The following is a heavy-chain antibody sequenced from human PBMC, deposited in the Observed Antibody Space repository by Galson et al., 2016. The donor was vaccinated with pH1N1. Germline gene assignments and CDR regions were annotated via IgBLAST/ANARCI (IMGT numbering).Heavy chain of an antibody. CDR1: GFTFGDFA. V-gene: IGHV3-23*01. J-gene: IGHJ4*02. D-gene: IGHD3-10*01. Sequence: SLRLSCAASGFTFGDFAMGWVRQAPGKGLERISGIDNRGASTYHADALEGRFTISRDNFKNTMFLQMNDLRVEDTAVYFCAKGSARYRPYYFDYWGQGILITVAS. CDR2: IDNRGAST. CDR3: AKGSARYRPYYFDY.